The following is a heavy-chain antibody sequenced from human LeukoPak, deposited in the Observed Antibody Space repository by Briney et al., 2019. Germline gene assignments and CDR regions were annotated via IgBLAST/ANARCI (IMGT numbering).Heavy chain of an antibody. J-gene: IGHJ5*02. CDR3: ARVGLRYFDWLLYARWFDP. CDR2: INHSGST. V-gene: IGHV4-34*01. D-gene: IGHD3-9*01. Sequence: SETLSLTCAVYGGSFSGYYWSWIRQPPGKGLEWIGEINHSGSTNYNPSLKIRVTISVDTSKNQFSLKLSSVTAADTAVYYCARVGLRYFDWLLYARWFDPWGQGTLVTVSS. CDR1: GGSFSGYY.